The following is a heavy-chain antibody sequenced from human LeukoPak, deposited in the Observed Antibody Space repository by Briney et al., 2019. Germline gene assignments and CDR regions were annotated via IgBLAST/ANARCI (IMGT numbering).Heavy chain of an antibody. CDR3: ARAAYSSGHYFDY. Sequence: ETLSLTCAVYGGSFSGYYWSWIRQPPGKGLEWIGEINHSGSTNYNPSLKSRVTISVDTSKNQFSLKLSSVTAADTAVYYCARAAYSSGHYFDYWGQGTLVTVSS. V-gene: IGHV4-34*01. J-gene: IGHJ4*02. CDR1: GGSFSGYY. CDR2: INHSGST. D-gene: IGHD6-25*01.